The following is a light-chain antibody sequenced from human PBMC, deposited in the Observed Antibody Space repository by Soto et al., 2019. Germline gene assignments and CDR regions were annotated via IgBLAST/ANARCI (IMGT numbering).Light chain of an antibody. J-gene: IGKJ4*01. CDR3: QQYGSSPLT. Sequence: EIVLTQSPGTLSLSPGERATLSCRASQSVSSSFLAWYQQKHGQAPRLLIYGASHRATGIPDRFSGSGAGTDFALTISRLGAEDVAVYYCQQYGSSPLTFGGVTKVEIK. CDR2: GAS. V-gene: IGKV3-20*01. CDR1: QSVSSSF.